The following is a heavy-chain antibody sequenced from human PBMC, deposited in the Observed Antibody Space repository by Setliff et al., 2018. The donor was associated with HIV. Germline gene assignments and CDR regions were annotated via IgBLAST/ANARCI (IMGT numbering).Heavy chain of an antibody. V-gene: IGHV1-8*01. CDR2: MNPNNGNT. CDR1: GYTFTRYD. CDR3: VRDEASYYDSSGFQVFDL. D-gene: IGHD3-22*01. J-gene: IGHJ4*02. Sequence: ASVKVSCKASGYTFTRYDLKWVRQATGQGLEWMGWMNPNNGNTGYAQKFQGRVAMTTGKATRTAYMELRSLRSDDTALYYFVRDEASYYDSSGFQVFDLWGQGTLVTVSS.